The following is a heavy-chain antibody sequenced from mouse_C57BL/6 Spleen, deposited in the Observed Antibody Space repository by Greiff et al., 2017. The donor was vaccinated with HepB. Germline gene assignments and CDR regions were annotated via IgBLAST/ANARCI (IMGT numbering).Heavy chain of an antibody. J-gene: IGHJ4*01. CDR1: GYTFTSYW. D-gene: IGHD2-4*01. CDR2: IHPNSGST. Sequence: QVQLQQPGAELVKPGASVKLSCKASGYTFTSYWMHWVKQRPGQGLEWIGMIHPNSGSTNYNEKFKSKATLTVDKSSSTAYMQLSSLTSEDSAVYYCAHYDYDDAMDYWGQGTSVTVSS. CDR3: AHYDYDDAMDY. V-gene: IGHV1-64*01.